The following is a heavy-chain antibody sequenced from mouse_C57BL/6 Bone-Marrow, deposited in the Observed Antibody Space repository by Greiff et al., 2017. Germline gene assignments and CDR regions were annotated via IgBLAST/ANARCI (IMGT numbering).Heavy chain of an antibody. CDR2: IYPGSGST. V-gene: IGHV1-55*01. J-gene: IGHJ2*01. CDR1: GYTFTSSW. D-gene: IGHD1-1*01. CDR3: ARRMSITTVVVDY. Sequence: QVQLQQPGAELVKPGASVKMSCKASGYTFTSSWITWVKQRPGQGLAWIGDIYPGSGSTNYNEKFKSKATLTVDTSSSTAYMQLSSLTSEDSAVYYCARRMSITTVVVDYWGQGTTLTGAS.